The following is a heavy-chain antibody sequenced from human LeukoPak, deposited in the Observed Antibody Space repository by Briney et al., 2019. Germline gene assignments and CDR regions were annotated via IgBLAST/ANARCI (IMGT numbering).Heavy chain of an antibody. J-gene: IGHJ4*02. CDR2: IYHTGST. V-gene: IGHV4-59*02. CDR3: ASRKLGNDY. D-gene: IGHD7-27*01. Sequence: PSETLCLTCTISGGSVSDYYLSWIRQSPGKGLEWIGYIYHTGSTSYSPSLKSRVTISADTSQNQFSLKLSSVTAADTAVYYCASRKLGNDYWGQGTLVTVSS. CDR1: GGSVSDYY.